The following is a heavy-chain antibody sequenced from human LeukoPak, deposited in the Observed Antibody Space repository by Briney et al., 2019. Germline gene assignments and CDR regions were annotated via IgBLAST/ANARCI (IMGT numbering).Heavy chain of an antibody. CDR3: AKAYEAYCGGDCYSFFDY. D-gene: IGHD2-21*02. CDR2: ISYDGSNK. V-gene: IGHV3-30*18. J-gene: IGHJ4*02. CDR1: GFTFNSYG. Sequence: GRSLRLSCAASGFTFNSYGMHWVRQAPGKGLEWVAIISYDGSNKDYAESVKGRFTISRDNSKNTVNLQMNSLRAEATAVYYCAKAYEAYCGGDCYSFFDYWGQGTLVTVSS.